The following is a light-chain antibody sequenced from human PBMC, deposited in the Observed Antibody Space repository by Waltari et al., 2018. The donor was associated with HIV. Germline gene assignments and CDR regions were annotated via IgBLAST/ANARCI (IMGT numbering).Light chain of an antibody. CDR1: QTTLYSDGYKY. CDR3: MQALQAHS. CDR2: KTS. Sequence: DLVMTQSPLSLPVTTGESAAISCRSSQTTLYSDGYKYLDWYQQKPGQSPRLLIYKTSNRASGVSDRFSGSASGTDFTLRISRVEAEDVGVYYCMQALQAHSFGQGTKLVIK. J-gene: IGKJ2*01. V-gene: IGKV2-28*01.